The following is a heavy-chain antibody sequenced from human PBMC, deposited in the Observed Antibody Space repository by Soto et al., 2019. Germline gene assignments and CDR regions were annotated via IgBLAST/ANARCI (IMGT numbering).Heavy chain of an antibody. Sequence: QVQLQESGPGLVKPSGTLSLTWAVSGGSISSNNWWSWVRQPPGKGLEWIGEIHHSGSTNYNPSLKSRVTISVDKSKNQFSLSLRSVTAADTAVYYCARESYSATEGRDGYNLLYWGQGTLVTVSS. CDR1: GGSISSNNW. J-gene: IGHJ4*02. CDR2: IHHSGST. CDR3: ARESYSATEGRDGYNLLY. D-gene: IGHD5-12*01. V-gene: IGHV4-4*02.